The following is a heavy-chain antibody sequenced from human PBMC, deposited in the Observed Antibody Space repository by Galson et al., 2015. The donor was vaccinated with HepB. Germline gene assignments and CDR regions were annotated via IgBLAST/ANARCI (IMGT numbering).Heavy chain of an antibody. V-gene: IGHV1-2*02. Sequence: SVKVSCKASGYTFTGYYMHWVRQAPGQGLEWMGWINPNSGGTNYAQKFQGRVTMTRDTSISTAYMELSRLRSEDTAVYYCAKDSPHYYDSSGHLAPDYWGQGTLVTVSS. CDR1: GYTFTGYY. D-gene: IGHD3-22*01. J-gene: IGHJ4*02. CDR3: AKDSPHYYDSSGHLAPDY. CDR2: INPNSGGT.